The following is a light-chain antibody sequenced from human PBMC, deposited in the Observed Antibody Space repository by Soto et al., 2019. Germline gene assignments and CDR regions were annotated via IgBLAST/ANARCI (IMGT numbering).Light chain of an antibody. Sequence: DIVMTQTPLFVSVTPGQSASISCKSSQSLVFSDGKTYLYWYLQRPGQSPQLLISQVSNRFSGVPDRFSGSGSGTEFTLKISRVEAEDVGIYYCLHSVKAPWTFGQGTRVEI. CDR3: LHSVKAPWT. CDR2: QVS. CDR1: QSLVFSDGKTY. J-gene: IGKJ1*01. V-gene: IGKV2D-29*02.